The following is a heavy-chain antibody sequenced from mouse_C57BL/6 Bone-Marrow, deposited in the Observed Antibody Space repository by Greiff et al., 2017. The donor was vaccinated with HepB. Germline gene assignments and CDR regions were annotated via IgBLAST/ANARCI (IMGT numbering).Heavy chain of an antibody. Sequence: LQESGAELVRPGASVTLSCKASGYTFTDYEMHWVKQTPVHGLEWIGAIDPETGGTAYNQKFKGKAILTADKSSSTAYMELRSLTSEDSAVYYCTSQFITTVVAPTFYFDYWGQGTTLTVSS. CDR3: TSQFITTVVAPTFYFDY. J-gene: IGHJ2*01. D-gene: IGHD1-1*01. CDR2: IDPETGGT. V-gene: IGHV1-15*01. CDR1: GYTFTDYE.